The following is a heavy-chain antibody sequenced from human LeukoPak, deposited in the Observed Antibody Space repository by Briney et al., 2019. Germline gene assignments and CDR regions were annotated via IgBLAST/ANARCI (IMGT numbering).Heavy chain of an antibody. CDR2: VSGSGGAT. CDR1: RFTFSSNA. J-gene: IGHJ4*02. D-gene: IGHD2-2*01. Sequence: GGSLRLSCAASRFTFSSNAMSWVRQAPGKGLEWVSTVSGSGGATYYAESVKGRFTISRDNSKNTLYLQMNSLRAEDTAVYYCAKDVGYCGSTSCYFSYWGQGTLVTVAS. CDR3: AKDVGYCGSTSCYFSY. V-gene: IGHV3-23*01.